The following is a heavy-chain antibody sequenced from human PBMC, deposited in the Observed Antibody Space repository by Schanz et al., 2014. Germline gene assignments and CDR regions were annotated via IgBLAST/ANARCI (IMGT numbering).Heavy chain of an antibody. CDR1: GFTFSSYA. D-gene: IGHD2-21*02. V-gene: IGHV3-64D*06. Sequence: EVQLVESGGYLVQPGGSLRLSCSASGFTFSSYAMHWVRQASGKGLEYVSAITRSGGGTYYSDSVKGRFTISRDNAKNTLYLQMSSLRHEDSDVYYRVNDAYCAGDCYPAEYFQHWGQGTLVTVSS. CDR3: VNDAYCAGDCYPAEYFQH. CDR2: ITRSGGGT. J-gene: IGHJ1*01.